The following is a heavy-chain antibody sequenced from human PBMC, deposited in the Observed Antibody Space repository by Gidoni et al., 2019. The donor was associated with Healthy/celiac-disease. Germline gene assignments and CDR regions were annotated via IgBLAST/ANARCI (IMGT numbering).Heavy chain of an antibody. J-gene: IGHJ6*02. V-gene: IGHV3-53*01. CDR3: ARDERVVRGVRSYYYGMDV. D-gene: IGHD3-10*01. CDR2: IDSGGST. Sequence: EVQLVPSGGGWIQPVGSLRLACAASGFTVSSYYMSWVRQAPGKGLEWVSVIDSGGSTYYADSVKGRFTISRDNSKNTLYIQMNSLRAEDTAVYYCARDERVVRGVRSYYYGMDVWGQGTTVTVSS. CDR1: GFTVSSYY.